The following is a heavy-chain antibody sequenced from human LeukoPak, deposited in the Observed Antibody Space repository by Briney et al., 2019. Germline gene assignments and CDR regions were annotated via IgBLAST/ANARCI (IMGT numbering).Heavy chain of an antibody. D-gene: IGHD6-6*01. CDR2: IYYSGRT. J-gene: IGHJ6*03. CDR3: ARVSKYSSSVRTHYYYMDV. V-gene: IGHV4-59*01. Sequence: SETLSLTCTVSGGSISSYYWSWIRQPPGKGLEWIGYIYYSGRTNYNPSLKSRVTISVDTSKNQFSLKLSSVTAADTAVYYCARVSKYSSSVRTHYYYMDVWGKGTTVTVSS. CDR1: GGSISSYY.